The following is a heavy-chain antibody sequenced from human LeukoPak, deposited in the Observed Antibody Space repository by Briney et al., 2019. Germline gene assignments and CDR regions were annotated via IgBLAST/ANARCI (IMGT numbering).Heavy chain of an antibody. CDR2: IYYSGST. CDR3: ARHGSGYSSSSRMYY. CDR1: GGSISSYY. J-gene: IGHJ4*02. D-gene: IGHD6-6*01. Sequence: SXTLSLTCTVSGGSISSYYWSWIRQPPGKGLEWIGSIYYSGSTYYNPSLKSRVTISVDTSKNQFSLKLSSVTAADTAVYYCARHGSGYSSSSRMYYWGQGTLVTVSS. V-gene: IGHV4-59*05.